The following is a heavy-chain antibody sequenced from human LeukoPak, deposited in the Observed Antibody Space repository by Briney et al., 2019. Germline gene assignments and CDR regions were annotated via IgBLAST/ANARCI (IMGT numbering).Heavy chain of an antibody. J-gene: IGHJ4*02. V-gene: IGHV4-38-2*01. D-gene: IGHD2-21*02. CDR3: ARNRSVTATPGFDH. CDR2: IYHSGST. CDR1: GYSIRSGDY. Sequence: PSETLSLPFAVSGYSIRSGDYWGWIRQSPGKGLEWIGSIYHSGSTHYNPSLKSRVTISVDTSKSQFSLMLSSVTAADTAVYYCARNRSVTATPGFDHWGQGTLVTVSS.